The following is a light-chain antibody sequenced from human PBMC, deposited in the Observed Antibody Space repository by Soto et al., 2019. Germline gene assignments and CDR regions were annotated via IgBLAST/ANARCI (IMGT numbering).Light chain of an antibody. CDR1: SSNIGTSS. CDR3: AAWDDSLNGNV. J-gene: IGLJ1*01. Sequence: QSVLTQPHSASGTPGQRVTISCSGSSSNIGTSSVHWFQQLPGTAPKLLISTTNQRPSGVPERFSGSKSGTSAPLAISGLQSEEEADYYCAAWDDSLNGNVFGTGTKVTVL. V-gene: IGLV1-44*01. CDR2: TTN.